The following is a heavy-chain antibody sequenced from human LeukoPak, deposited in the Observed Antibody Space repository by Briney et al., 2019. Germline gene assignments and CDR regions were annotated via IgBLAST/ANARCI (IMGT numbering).Heavy chain of an antibody. D-gene: IGHD2/OR15-2a*01. Sequence: GGSLRLSCVASGFTVTSNYMTWVRQPPGKGLEWVSILYSGGSTYYADSVKGRFSVSRDNSKGTLYLHMSSLRAEDTAVYYCSRGTFSKPDSWGQGTLVTVSS. CDR1: GFTVTSNY. CDR3: SRGTFSKPDS. J-gene: IGHJ4*02. CDR2: LYSGGST. V-gene: IGHV3-53*01.